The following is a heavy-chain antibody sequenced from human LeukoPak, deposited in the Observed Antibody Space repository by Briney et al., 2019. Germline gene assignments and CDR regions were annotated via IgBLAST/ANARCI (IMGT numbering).Heavy chain of an antibody. CDR3: ARVSPNTAMVSFDN. CDR1: GYTFTAYY. J-gene: IGHJ4*02. D-gene: IGHD5-18*01. Sequence: GASVKVSCKASGYTFTAYYIHWVRQAPGQGLEWMGWINPNGGGTNYAQEFQGRVTMTRDTSISTAYMELSRLRSDDTAVYYCARVSPNTAMVSFDNWGQGTLVTVSS. V-gene: IGHV1-2*02. CDR2: INPNGGGT.